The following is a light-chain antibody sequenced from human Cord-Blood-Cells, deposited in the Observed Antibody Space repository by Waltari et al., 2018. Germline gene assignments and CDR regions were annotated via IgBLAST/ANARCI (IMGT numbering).Light chain of an antibody. J-gene: IGLJ2*01. Sequence: QSALTQPASVSGSPGQSIPIPCTGTSTDVGRYNLVSWYQQHPGKAPKLMIYEGSKRPSGVSNRFSVSKSGNTASLTISGLQAEDEADYYCCSYAGSSTVVFGGGTKLTVL. CDR3: CSYAGSSTVV. CDR2: EGS. CDR1: STDVGRYNL. V-gene: IGLV2-23*01.